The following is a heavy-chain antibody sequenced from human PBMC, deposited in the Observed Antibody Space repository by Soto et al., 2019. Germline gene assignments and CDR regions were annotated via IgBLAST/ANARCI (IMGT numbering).Heavy chain of an antibody. CDR3: ARDPPNWNDRVDWFDP. J-gene: IGHJ5*02. CDR2: IIPIFGRA. Sequence: QVQLVQSGAEVKKPGSSVKVSCKASGGTFSSYAISWVRQAPGQGLEWMGGIIPIFGRANYAQKFQGRVTITADESTSTGYMELSSLRSEDTAVYYCARDPPNWNDRVDWFDPWGQGTLVTVSS. CDR1: GGTFSSYA. V-gene: IGHV1-69*01. D-gene: IGHD1-1*01.